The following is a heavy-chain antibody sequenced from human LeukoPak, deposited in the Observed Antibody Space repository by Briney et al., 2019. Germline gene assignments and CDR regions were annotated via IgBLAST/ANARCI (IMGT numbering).Heavy chain of an antibody. CDR1: GYTFTSYG. Sequence: ASVKVSCKASGYTFTSYGISWVRQAPGQGLEWMGWISAYNGNTNYAQKLQGGVTMTTDTSTSTAYMELRSLRSDDTAVYYCSRDLSVAATEWDYFDYWGQGTLVTVSS. D-gene: IGHD6-19*01. J-gene: IGHJ4*02. CDR2: ISAYNGNT. CDR3: SRDLSVAATEWDYFDY. V-gene: IGHV1-18*01.